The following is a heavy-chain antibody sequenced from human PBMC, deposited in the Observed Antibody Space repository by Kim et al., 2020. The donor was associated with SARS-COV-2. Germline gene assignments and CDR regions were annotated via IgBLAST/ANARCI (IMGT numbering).Heavy chain of an antibody. Sequence: GGSLRLSCAASGFTLSSYTMNWVRQAPGKGLEWVACISISSSNIYYADSVKGRFTISRDNAQNSLYLQMNSLRAEDTAVYYCARDQEGSGWLSGYYYYYGMDVWGQGTTVTVSS. CDR2: ISISSSNI. CDR1: GFTLSSYT. CDR3: ARDQEGSGWLSGYYYYYGMDV. D-gene: IGHD6-19*01. V-gene: IGHV3-21*01. J-gene: IGHJ6*02.